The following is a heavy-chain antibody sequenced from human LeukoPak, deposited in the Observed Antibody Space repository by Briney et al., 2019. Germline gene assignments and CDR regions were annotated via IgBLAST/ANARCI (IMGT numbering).Heavy chain of an antibody. J-gene: IGHJ5*02. V-gene: IGHV1-2*02. D-gene: IGHD5-18*01. CDR2: INPNSGGT. Sequence: ASVTVSCKASGYTFTGYYMHWVRQAPGQGLEWMRWINPNSGGTNYAQKFQGRVTMTRDTSISTAYMELSRLRSDDTAVYYCARGRGYSYTYFDPWGQGTLVTVSS. CDR1: GYTFTGYY. CDR3: ARGRGYSYTYFDP.